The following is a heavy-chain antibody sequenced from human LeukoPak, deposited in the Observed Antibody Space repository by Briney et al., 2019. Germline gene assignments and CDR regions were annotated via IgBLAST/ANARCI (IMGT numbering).Heavy chain of an antibody. D-gene: IGHD3-22*01. CDR3: ARPNRSGYTRDAFDI. V-gene: IGHV4-39*01. Sequence: SETLSLTCTVSGGSISSSTYYWGWIRQPPGKGLGWFGSIYSSGSTYYNPSLKSRVTISVDTSKNQFSLKLRSVTAADTAVYYCARPNRSGYTRDAFDIWGQGTMVTVSS. CDR2: IYSSGST. J-gene: IGHJ3*02. CDR1: GGSISSSTYY.